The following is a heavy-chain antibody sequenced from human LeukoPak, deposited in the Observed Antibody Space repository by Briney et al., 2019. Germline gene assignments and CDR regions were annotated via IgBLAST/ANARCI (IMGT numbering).Heavy chain of an antibody. D-gene: IGHD5-12*01. CDR1: GGSISSYN. J-gene: IGHJ6*02. CDR2: IYYGGGT. Sequence: SETPSLTCAVSGGSISSYNWSWIRQPPGKGLEWIAYIYYGGGTNYNPSLKSRVTISVDTSKNQFSLQLSSVTAEDTAVYYCARQQYRGYDPGPYYYYYGMDVWGQGTTVTVSS. CDR3: ARQQYRGYDPGPYYYYYGMDV. V-gene: IGHV4-59*08.